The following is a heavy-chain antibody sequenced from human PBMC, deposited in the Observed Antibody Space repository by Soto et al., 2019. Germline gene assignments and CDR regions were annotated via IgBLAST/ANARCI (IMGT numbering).Heavy chain of an antibody. CDR3: ASQKVPADISYYMDV. J-gene: IGHJ6*03. Sequence: AGGSLRLSCAASGFTVSSNYMSWVRQAPGKGLEWVSVIYSGGSTYYADSVKGRFTISRDNSKNTLYLQMNSLRAEDTAVYYCASQKVPADISYYMDVWGKGTTVTVSS. CDR2: IYSGGST. CDR1: GFTVSSNY. V-gene: IGHV3-66*04. D-gene: IGHD2-2*01.